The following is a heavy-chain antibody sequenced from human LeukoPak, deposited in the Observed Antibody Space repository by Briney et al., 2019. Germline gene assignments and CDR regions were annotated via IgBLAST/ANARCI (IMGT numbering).Heavy chain of an antibody. Sequence: PGRSLRLSCAASGFTFSSYAMHWVRQAPGKGLEWVAVISYDGSNKYYADSVKGRFTISRDNSKNTLYLQMNSLRAEDTAVYYCAKAGRIVVAPAYYFDYWGQGTLVTVSS. CDR1: GFTFSSYA. CDR3: AKAGRIVVAPAYYFDY. J-gene: IGHJ4*02. CDR2: ISYDGSNK. V-gene: IGHV3-30-3*01. D-gene: IGHD3-22*01.